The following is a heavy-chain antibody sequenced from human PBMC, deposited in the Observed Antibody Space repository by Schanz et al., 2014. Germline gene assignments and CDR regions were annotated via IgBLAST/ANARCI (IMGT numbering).Heavy chain of an antibody. D-gene: IGHD6-19*01. Sequence: QVLESGGGFVQPGGSLRLSCATSGFTFTTFAMTWVRQAPGKGLEWVSGISDRGDGTNYGDSVRGRFTISRDNSRNTVYLQMKNVGVDDTASYYCVKTDAGWRFDYWGQGTLVIVSS. CDR1: GFTFTTFA. J-gene: IGHJ4*02. V-gene: IGHV3-23*01. CDR3: VKTDAGWRFDY. CDR2: ISDRGDGT.